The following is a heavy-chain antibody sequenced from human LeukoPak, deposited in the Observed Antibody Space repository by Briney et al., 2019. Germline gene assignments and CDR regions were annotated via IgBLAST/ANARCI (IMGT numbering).Heavy chain of an antibody. CDR1: GGSISSSSYY. Sequence: SETLSLTCTVSGGSISSSSYYWGWIRQPPGKGLEWIGSIYYSGSTYYNPSLKSRVTISGDTSKNEFSLKLTSVTAADTAEYYCVIGEGWQPDYWGQGTLVTVSS. V-gene: IGHV4-39*07. CDR3: VIGEGWQPDY. J-gene: IGHJ4*01. CDR2: IYYSGST. D-gene: IGHD5-24*01.